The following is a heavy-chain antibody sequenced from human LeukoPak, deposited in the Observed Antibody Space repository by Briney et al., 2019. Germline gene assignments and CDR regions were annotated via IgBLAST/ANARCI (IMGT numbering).Heavy chain of an antibody. CDR1: GGSIFSSSYH. V-gene: IGHV4-39*07. CDR2: IFYTGST. J-gene: IGHJ4*02. CDR3: ARDTTILWFGEFDY. D-gene: IGHD3-10*01. Sequence: SETLSLTCTVSGGSIFSSSYHWGWIRQPPGKGLEWIGKIFYTGSTYYNPSLKSRVTISVDTSKNQFSLKLSSVTAADTAVYYCARDTTILWFGEFDYWGQGTLVTVSS.